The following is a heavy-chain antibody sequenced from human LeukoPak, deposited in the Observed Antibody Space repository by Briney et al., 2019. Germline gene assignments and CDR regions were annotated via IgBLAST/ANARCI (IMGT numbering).Heavy chain of an antibody. CDR2: IYPGDSDT. D-gene: IGHD2/OR15-2a*01. CDR3: ARNRDYYMDV. Sequence: GESLKISCKGSGYSFTSCWIGCGRQMPGKGLEWMGIIYPGDSDTRYSPSFQGQVTISTDKSISTAYLQWSSLKASHTAMYYCARNRDYYMDVWGKGTTVTVSS. CDR1: GYSFTSCW. V-gene: IGHV5-51*01. J-gene: IGHJ6*03.